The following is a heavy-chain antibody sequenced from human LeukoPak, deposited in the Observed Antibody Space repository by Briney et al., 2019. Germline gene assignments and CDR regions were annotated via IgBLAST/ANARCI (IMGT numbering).Heavy chain of an antibody. Sequence: PGGSLRLSCAASGFTVSSNYMSWVRQAPGKGLEWVSVIYSGGSTYYADSVKGRFTISRDNSKNTLYLQMNSLRAEDTAVYYCARVSGGNSYDAFDIWGQGTMVTVSS. CDR2: IYSGGST. J-gene: IGHJ3*02. D-gene: IGHD4-23*01. V-gene: IGHV3-53*01. CDR1: GFTVSSNY. CDR3: ARVSGGNSYDAFDI.